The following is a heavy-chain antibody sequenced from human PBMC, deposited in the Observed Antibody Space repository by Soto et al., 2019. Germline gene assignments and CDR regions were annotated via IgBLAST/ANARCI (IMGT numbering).Heavy chain of an antibody. V-gene: IGHV1-69*13. CDR1: GGAFGRYS. Sequence: GASVKVSCKASGGAFGRYSVSWVRQAPGQGLEWIGGVIPVFNTSNYSLKFQGRVAISADESTSTVFMELRSLRSEDTALYYCARGDEMTAVTIFGYWGQGTLVTVSS. CDR2: VIPVFNTS. CDR3: ARGDEMTAVTIFGY. D-gene: IGHD3-3*02. J-gene: IGHJ4*02.